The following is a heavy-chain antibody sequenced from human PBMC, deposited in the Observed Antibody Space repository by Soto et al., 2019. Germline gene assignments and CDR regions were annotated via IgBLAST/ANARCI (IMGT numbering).Heavy chain of an antibody. Sequence: QVQLVQSGAEVKKPGASVKVSCKASGYTFTSYGISWVRQAPGQGLEWMGWISAYNGNTNYAQKLQGRVTMTTDTSTSTAYMELRSLRSDDTAVYYCARVLDLASRLLWFGLNWFDPWGQGTLVTVSS. CDR2: ISAYNGNT. J-gene: IGHJ5*02. CDR1: GYTFTSYG. D-gene: IGHD3-10*01. V-gene: IGHV1-18*01. CDR3: ARVLDLASRLLWFGLNWFDP.